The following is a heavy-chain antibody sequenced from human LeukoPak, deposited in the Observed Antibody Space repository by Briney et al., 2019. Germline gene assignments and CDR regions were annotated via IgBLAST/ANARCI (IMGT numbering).Heavy chain of an antibody. CDR2: IYPGDSDT. V-gene: IGHV5-51*01. Sequence: KIGESLKISCKGSGYSFTIYWIGWGRQMPGKGLEWMGIIYPGDSDTRYSPSFQGQVTISADKSISTAYLQWSSLKTSDTAMFFCAPPAGIAEAGVDYWIQRTLVTVSS. CDR3: APPAGIAEAGVDY. J-gene: IGHJ4*02. D-gene: IGHD6-19*01. CDR1: GYSFTIYW.